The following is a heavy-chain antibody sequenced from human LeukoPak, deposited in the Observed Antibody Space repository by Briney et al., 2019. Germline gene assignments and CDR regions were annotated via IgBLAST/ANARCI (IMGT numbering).Heavy chain of an antibody. CDR3: ARELLSCDYGSDY. J-gene: IGHJ4*02. CDR1: GFTFSNYG. Sequence: PGGSLRLSCAASGFTFSNYGMSWVRQAPGKGLEWVSAITGSGGTTYYADSMEGRFTISRDNSKNTLYLQMNSLRAEDTAVYYCARELLSCDYGSDYWGQGTLVTVSS. D-gene: IGHD4-17*01. CDR2: ITGSGGTT. V-gene: IGHV3-23*01.